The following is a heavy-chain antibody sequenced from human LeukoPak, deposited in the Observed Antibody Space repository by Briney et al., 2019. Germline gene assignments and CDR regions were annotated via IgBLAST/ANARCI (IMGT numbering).Heavy chain of an antibody. Sequence: GGSLRLSCAVSGFTLRSYWMHWVRQAPGKGLVWVSRINGDGSPTTYGDSVKGRFTISRDNAKSTLYLQMNSLRAEDTAVYYCAGGPQRGAAANYYGMDVWGQGTTVTVSS. J-gene: IGHJ6*02. D-gene: IGHD2-2*01. CDR3: AGGPQRGAAANYYGMDV. V-gene: IGHV3-74*01. CDR2: INGDGSPT. CDR1: GFTLRSYW.